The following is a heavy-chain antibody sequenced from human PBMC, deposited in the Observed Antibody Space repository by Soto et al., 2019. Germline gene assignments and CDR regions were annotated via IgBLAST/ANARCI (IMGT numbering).Heavy chain of an antibody. V-gene: IGHV4-59*01. D-gene: IGHD6-13*01. CDR2: IYYSGST. CDR1: GGSISSYY. CDR3: ARVFAAAGTVDY. Sequence: SETLSLTCTVSGGSISSYYWSWIRQPPGKGLEWIGYIYYSGSTNYNPSLKSRVTISVDTSKNQFSLKLSSVTAADTAVYYCARVFAAAGTVDYWGQGTLVTVSS. J-gene: IGHJ4*02.